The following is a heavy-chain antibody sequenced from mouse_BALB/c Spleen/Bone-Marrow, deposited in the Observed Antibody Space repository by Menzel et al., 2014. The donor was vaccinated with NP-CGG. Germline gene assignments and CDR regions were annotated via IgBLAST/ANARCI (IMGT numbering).Heavy chain of an antibody. CDR2: INPDSSTI. J-gene: IGHJ3*01. CDR1: GFDFSRYW. V-gene: IGHV4-1*02. D-gene: IGHD1-1*01. Sequence: EVQLQQSGGGLVQPGGSLKLSCAASGFDFSRYWMSRVRQAPGKGLEWIGEINPDSSTINYTPSLKDKFIISRDNAKNTLYLQMSKVRSEDTALYYCARLSYYGRFAYWGQGTLVTVSA. CDR3: ARLSYYGRFAY.